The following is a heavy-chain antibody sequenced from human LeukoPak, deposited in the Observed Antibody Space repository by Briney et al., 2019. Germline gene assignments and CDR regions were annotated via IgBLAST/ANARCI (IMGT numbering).Heavy chain of an antibody. CDR3: ATARCGGDCSPSFDY. D-gene: IGHD2-21*02. CDR2: INPNSSGT. CDR1: GYTFTGYY. V-gene: IGHV1-2*04. J-gene: IGHJ4*02. Sequence: SVKVSCKASGYTFTGYYIHWVRQAPGQGLEWMGWINPNSSGTDYAQNFQGWVTMTRDTSISTAYMELSRLKSDDTAVYYCATARCGGDCSPSFDYWGQGTLVTVSS.